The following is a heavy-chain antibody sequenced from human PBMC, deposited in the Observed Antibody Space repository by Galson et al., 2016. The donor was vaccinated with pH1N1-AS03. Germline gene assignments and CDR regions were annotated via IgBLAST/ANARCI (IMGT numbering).Heavy chain of an antibody. CDR3: ARGQGYNSGYFDTDY. Sequence: SLRLSCATSGFTFSSYGMHWVRQTPGKGLEWVAVIWYDGSNKYYADSVKGRSTISSDNSKNTLYLQMSSLRAEDTAVYYCARGQGYNSGYFDTDYWGRGTLVTVSS. CDR2: IWYDGSNK. J-gene: IGHJ4*02. CDR1: GFTFSSYG. D-gene: IGHD3-22*01. V-gene: IGHV3-33*01.